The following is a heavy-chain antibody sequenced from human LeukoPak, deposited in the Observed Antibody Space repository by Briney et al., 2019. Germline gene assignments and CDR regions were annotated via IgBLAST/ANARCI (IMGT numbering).Heavy chain of an antibody. CDR1: GFTFSNYW. CDR2: INSDGSGT. J-gene: IGHJ4*02. Sequence: SGGSLRLSCAASGFTFSNYWMHWVRQAPGKGLVWVSRINSDGSGTTSADSVKGRFTISRDNAKNTLYLQMNSLRAEDTAVYYCAKGGATVIDYWGQGTLVTVSS. V-gene: IGHV3-74*01. CDR3: AKGGATVIDY. D-gene: IGHD4-17*01.